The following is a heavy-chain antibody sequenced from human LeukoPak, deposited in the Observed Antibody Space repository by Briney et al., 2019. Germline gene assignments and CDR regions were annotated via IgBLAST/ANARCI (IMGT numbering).Heavy chain of an antibody. V-gene: IGHV3-23*01. CDR1: GFTFSSYA. J-gene: IGHJ1*01. D-gene: IGHD3-9*01. CDR2: ISWNSGSI. CDR3: ATAEEYYDLFTGFAHEYFQH. Sequence: GGSLRLSCAASGFTFSSYAMSWVRQAPGKGLEWVSGISWNSGSIGYADSVKGRFTISRDNVKNSLYLQMNSLRAEDTAVYYCATAEEYYDLFTGFAHEYFQHWGQGTLVTVSS.